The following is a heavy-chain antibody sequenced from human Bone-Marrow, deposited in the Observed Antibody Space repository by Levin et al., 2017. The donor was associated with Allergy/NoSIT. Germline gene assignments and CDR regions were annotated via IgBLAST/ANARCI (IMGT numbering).Heavy chain of an antibody. V-gene: IGHV4-4*02. J-gene: IGHJ4*02. CDR1: GGSITSTNW. CDR2: IYHSGGN. CDR3: ARPSCVDGLRYFDY. D-gene: IGHD5/OR15-5a*01. Sequence: SETLSLTCAVSGGSITSTNWWRWVRQPPGKGLEWIGEIYHSGGNTYNPSLKTRLIISVDKSKNQFSMNLRSVTAAATAIYSCARPSCVDGLRYFDYWGQVTLVTVSS.